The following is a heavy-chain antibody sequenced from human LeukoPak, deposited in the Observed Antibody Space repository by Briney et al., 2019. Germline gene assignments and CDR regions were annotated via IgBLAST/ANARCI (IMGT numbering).Heavy chain of an antibody. CDR1: GFTFSSYA. V-gene: IGHV3-30-3*01. Sequence: GGSLRLSRAASGFTFSSYAMHWVRQAPGKGLEWVAVISYDGSNKYYADSVKGRFTISRDNSKNTLYLQMNNLRAEDTAVYYCARDEIPYDSSGYYYGAIDYWGQGTLVTVSS. J-gene: IGHJ4*02. D-gene: IGHD3-22*01. CDR3: ARDEIPYDSSGYYYGAIDY. CDR2: ISYDGSNK.